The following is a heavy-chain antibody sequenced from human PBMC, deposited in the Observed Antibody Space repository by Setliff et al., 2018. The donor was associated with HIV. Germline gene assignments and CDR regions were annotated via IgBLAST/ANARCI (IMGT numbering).Heavy chain of an antibody. Sequence: GESLMISCAASGFTFSNFGMHWVRQAPGRGLEWVAVIWFDESKKYYIDSVEGRFTISRDNAKNTLYLQMNSLRAEDTAVYYCAKGDARGGYHYFAYWGQGALVTVSS. CDR1: GFTFSNFG. CDR2: IWFDESKK. J-gene: IGHJ4*02. V-gene: IGHV3-33*06. CDR3: AKGDARGGYHYFAY. D-gene: IGHD2-15*01.